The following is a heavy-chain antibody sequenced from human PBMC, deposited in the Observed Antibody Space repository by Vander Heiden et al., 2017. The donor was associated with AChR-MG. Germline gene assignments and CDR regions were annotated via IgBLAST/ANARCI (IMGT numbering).Heavy chain of an antibody. CDR1: GDSITSTSFS. J-gene: IGHJ4*02. V-gene: IGHV4-39*02. CDR3: VTRNWGPTSEWGLDN. CDR2: IYYSGRI. D-gene: IGHD3-16*01. Sequence: RLQESDPGLVKPSETLSLTCNFSGDSITSTSFSWGWIRQPPGKAPEWIGSIYYSGRIFYNPSLQSRLTISIDTSKNHFSLKLRSVTAADTAVYYCVTRNWGPTSEWGLDNWGQGTLVTVSS.